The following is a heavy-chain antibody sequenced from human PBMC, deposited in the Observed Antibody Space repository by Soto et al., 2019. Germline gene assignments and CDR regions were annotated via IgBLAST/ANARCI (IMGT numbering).Heavy chain of an antibody. CDR1: GFTFSIYA. D-gene: IGHD3-3*01. J-gene: IGHJ4*02. V-gene: IGHV3-23*01. Sequence: PGGSLRLSSAASGFTFSIYAMSWVRQAPGKGLEWVSAISGSGGSTYYADSVKGRFTISRDNSKNTLYLQMNSLRAEDTAVYYCAKGGDFWSGYYTRGFDYWGQGTLVTVSS. CDR3: AKGGDFWSGYYTRGFDY. CDR2: ISGSGGST.